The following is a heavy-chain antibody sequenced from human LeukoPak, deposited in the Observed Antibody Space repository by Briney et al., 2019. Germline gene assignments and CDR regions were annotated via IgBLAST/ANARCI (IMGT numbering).Heavy chain of an antibody. Sequence: GGSLRLSCAASGFTFSSYAMTWVRQAPGRGLEWVSAIGGSGGSTYYADSVKGRFTISRDNSKNTLYLQMNSLRAEDTAVYYCAKDRGSGWTVFDYWGQGTLVTVSS. J-gene: IGHJ4*02. D-gene: IGHD6-19*01. CDR3: AKDRGSGWTVFDY. CDR1: GFTFSSYA. CDR2: IGGSGGST. V-gene: IGHV3-23*01.